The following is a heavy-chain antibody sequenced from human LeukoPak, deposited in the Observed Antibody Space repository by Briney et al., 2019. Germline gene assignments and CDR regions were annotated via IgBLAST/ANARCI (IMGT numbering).Heavy chain of an antibody. CDR3: ARVSYYDSSGIFDY. J-gene: IGHJ4*02. CDR2: INHAGSV. Sequence: SETLSLTCAVSGGSFSSHYWDWIRQPPGKGLEWIGEINHAGSVNHNASLLGRVSISVDTSKNQFSLKLSSVTAADTAVYYCARVSYYDSSGIFDYWGQGTLVTVSS. CDR1: GGSFSSHY. D-gene: IGHD3-22*01. V-gene: IGHV4-34*01.